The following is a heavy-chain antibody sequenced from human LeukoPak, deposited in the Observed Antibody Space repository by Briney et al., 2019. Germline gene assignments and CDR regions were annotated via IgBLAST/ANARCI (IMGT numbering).Heavy chain of an antibody. D-gene: IGHD4-17*01. CDR2: IYTSGST. V-gene: IGHV4-4*07. CDR1: GVSISSYY. Sequence: SETLSLTCTVSGVSISSYYWSWIRQPAGKGLEWIGRIYTSGSTNYNPSLKSRVTISVDTSKNQFSLKLSSVTAADTAVYYCARHRVTVTTKIGFDPWGQGTLVTVSS. J-gene: IGHJ5*02. CDR3: ARHRVTVTTKIGFDP.